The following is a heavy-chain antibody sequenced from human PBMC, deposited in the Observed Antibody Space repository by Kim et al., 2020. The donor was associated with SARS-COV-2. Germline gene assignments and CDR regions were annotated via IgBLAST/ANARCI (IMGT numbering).Heavy chain of an antibody. CDR3: AVVSRGGYQLLPLFYFDY. CDR1: GTSMSGHY. Sequence: SETLSLTWTGSGTSMSGHYWSWILQPPGKGLEWIGDISYSGSTNYNPSLKTPVTMSIDKSNNPFFLRVSSVTAADTAVYFCAVVSRGGYQLLPLFYFDYWGQETLSTVSS. J-gene: IGHJ4*02. V-gene: IGHV4-59*11. D-gene: IGHD2-15*01. CDR2: ISYSGST.